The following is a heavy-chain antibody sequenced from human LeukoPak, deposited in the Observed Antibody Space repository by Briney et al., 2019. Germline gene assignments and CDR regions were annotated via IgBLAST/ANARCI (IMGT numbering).Heavy chain of an antibody. CDR3: ARLRSAAFDI. V-gene: IGHV3-13*01. Sequence: GGSLRLSCAASGFTFSSSDMHWGREATGKGLEWVSAIGTAGDTYYPGSVKGRFTISRENAKNSLYLQMNSLRAGDTAVYYCARLRSAAFDIWGQGTMVTVSS. D-gene: IGHD4-17*01. J-gene: IGHJ3*02. CDR1: GFTFSSSD. CDR2: IGTAGDT.